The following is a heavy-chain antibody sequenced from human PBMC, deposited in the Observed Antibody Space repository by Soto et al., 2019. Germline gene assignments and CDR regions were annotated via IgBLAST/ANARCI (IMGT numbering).Heavy chain of an antibody. CDR2: IIPIFGTA. CDR3: AGPMTAMGPYYYYGMDV. Sequence: QVQLVQSGAEVKKPRSSVKVSCKASGGTFSSYAISWVRQAPGQGLEWMGGIIPIFGTANYAQKFQGRVTITADESTSTAYMELSSLRSEDTAVYYCAGPMTAMGPYYYYGMDVWGQGTTVTVSS. J-gene: IGHJ6*02. CDR1: GGTFSSYA. D-gene: IGHD5-18*01. V-gene: IGHV1-69*01.